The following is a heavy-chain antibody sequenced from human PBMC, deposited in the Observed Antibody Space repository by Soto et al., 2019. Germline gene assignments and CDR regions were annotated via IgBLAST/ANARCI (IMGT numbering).Heavy chain of an antibody. CDR2: INSDGSST. V-gene: IGHV3-74*01. CDR3: ARDRYPQTYCGGDCAPDY. Sequence: GGSLRLSCAASGFTFSSYWMHWVRQAPGKGLVWVSRINSDGSSTSYADPVKGRFTISRDNAKNTLYLQMNSLRAEDTAVYYCARDRYPQTYCGGDCAPDYWGQGTLVTVSS. J-gene: IGHJ4*02. D-gene: IGHD2-21*02. CDR1: GFTFSSYW.